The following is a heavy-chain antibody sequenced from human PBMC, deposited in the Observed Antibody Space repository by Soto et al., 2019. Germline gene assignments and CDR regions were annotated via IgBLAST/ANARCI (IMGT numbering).Heavy chain of an antibody. V-gene: IGHV1-24*01. CDR2: FDPEDGET. CDR1: GYTLTELS. Sequence: ASVKVSCKVSGYTLTELSMHWVRQAPGKGLEWMGGFDPEDGETIYAQKFQGRVTMTEDTSTDTAYMELSSLRSEDTAVYYCATDHGRPNWFDPWGQGTLVTVSS. J-gene: IGHJ5*02. CDR3: ATDHGRPNWFDP.